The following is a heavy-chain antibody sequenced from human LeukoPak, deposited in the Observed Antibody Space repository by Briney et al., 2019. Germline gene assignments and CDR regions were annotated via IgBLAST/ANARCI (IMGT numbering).Heavy chain of an antibody. CDR3: AREGGSSGRTLDY. CDR2: INHSGST. J-gene: IGHJ4*02. Sequence: SETLSLTCAVYGGSFSDYFWSWIRQPPGKGLEWIGEINHSGSTNYNPSLKSRVTISVDTSKNQFSLKLSSVTAADTAVYYCAREGGSSGRTLDYWGQGTLVTVSS. CDR1: GGSFSDYF. D-gene: IGHD3-22*01. V-gene: IGHV4-34*01.